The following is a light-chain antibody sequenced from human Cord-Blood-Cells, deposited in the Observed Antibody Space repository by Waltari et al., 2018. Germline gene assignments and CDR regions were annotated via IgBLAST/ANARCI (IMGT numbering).Light chain of an antibody. Sequence: DIQMTQSPSSLSASVGDRVTITFRSSKSISSYLNWYQQKPGKAPKLLIYAASSLQSGVPSRFSGSGSGTDFTLTISSLQPEDVATYYCQQSYSTPYSFGQGTKLEIK. J-gene: IGKJ2*03. CDR2: AAS. CDR1: KSISSY. CDR3: QQSYSTPYS. V-gene: IGKV1-39*01.